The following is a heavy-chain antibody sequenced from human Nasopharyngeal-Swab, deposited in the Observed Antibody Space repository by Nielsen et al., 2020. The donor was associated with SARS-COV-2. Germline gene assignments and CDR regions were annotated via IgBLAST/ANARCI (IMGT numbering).Heavy chain of an antibody. CDR1: GGSISSGGYY. CDR2: IYYNGST. J-gene: IGHJ4*02. V-gene: IGHV4-61*08. Sequence: SETLSLTCTVSGGSISSGGYYWSWIRQPPGKGLEWIGYIYYNGSTNYNPSLKSRVTISVDTSKNQFSLKLSSVTAADTAVYYCARATSLIGVWGSYRYTGHDYWGQGTLVTVSS. D-gene: IGHD3-16*02. CDR3: ARATSLIGVWGSYRYTGHDY.